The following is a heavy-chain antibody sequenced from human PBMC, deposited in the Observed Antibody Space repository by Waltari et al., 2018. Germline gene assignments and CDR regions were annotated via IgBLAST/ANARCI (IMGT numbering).Heavy chain of an antibody. Sequence: QVQLQESGPGLVKPSENLSLKCDVTGYSISNGYFWAWMRQPPGKGLEWIGTFYQSVNTYYNTSLKSRVTISVDTSKNQFSLKLSSVTAADTAVYYCARAGGVGIVGATYYFDYWGRGTLVTVSS. CDR3: ARAGGVGIVGATYYFDY. CDR2: FYQSVNT. V-gene: IGHV4-38-2*01. J-gene: IGHJ4*02. CDR1: GYSISNGYF. D-gene: IGHD1-26*01.